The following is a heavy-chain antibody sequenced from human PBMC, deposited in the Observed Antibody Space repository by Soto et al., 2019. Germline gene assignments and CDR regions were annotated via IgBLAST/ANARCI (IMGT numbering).Heavy chain of an antibody. CDR3: AEPITIFGVVIGGD. CDR2: ISGSGGST. Sequence: GGSLRLSCAASGFTFSSYAMSWVRQAPGKGLEWVSAISGSGGSTYYADSVKGRFTISRDNSKNTLYLQMNSLRAEDTAVYYCAEPITIFGVVIGGDWGQGTLGTVSS. V-gene: IGHV3-23*01. J-gene: IGHJ4*02. CDR1: GFTFSSYA. D-gene: IGHD3-3*01.